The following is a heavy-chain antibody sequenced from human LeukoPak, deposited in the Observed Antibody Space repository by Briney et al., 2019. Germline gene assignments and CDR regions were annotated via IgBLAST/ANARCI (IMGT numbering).Heavy chain of an antibody. CDR3: AGIYYGSGSFDY. V-gene: IGHV3-23*01. CDR1: GFTFSTYA. CDR2: ISSSGGST. D-gene: IGHD3-10*01. Sequence: GGSLRLSCAASGFTFSTYAMSWVRQAPRKGLEWVSAISSSGGSTYYADSVKGRFTISRDNAKNSLYLQMNSLRAEDTAVYYCAGIYYGSGSFDYWGQGTLVTVSS. J-gene: IGHJ4*02.